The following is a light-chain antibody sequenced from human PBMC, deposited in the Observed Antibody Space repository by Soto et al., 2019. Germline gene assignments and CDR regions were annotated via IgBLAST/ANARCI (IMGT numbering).Light chain of an antibody. CDR1: SSNVGSYKL. J-gene: IGLJ1*01. Sequence: QSALTQPASVSGSPGQSITISCTGTSSNVGSYKLVSWYQQHPGKAPKLMIFEVNQRPSGVSNRFSGSQSGNTASLTISGLKVDDEADYSSSYSGGSPTYVFGTGTKLTVL. V-gene: IGLV2-23*02. CDR2: EVN. CDR3: SYSGGSPTYV.